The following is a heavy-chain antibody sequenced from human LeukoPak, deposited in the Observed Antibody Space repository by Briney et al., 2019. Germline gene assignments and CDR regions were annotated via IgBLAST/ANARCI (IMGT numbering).Heavy chain of an antibody. CDR2: INPSGGST. CDR1: GYTFGTHW. CDR3: AREFKVVGGDTSYGAFNI. Sequence: ASVKVSCKASGYTFGTHWMHWVRQAPGQGLEWMGIINPSGGSTSYAQKFQGRVTVTRDTSTSTVYMELSSLTSEDTAMYYCAREFKVVGGDTSYGAFNIWGQGTMVTVSS. V-gene: IGHV1-46*01. J-gene: IGHJ3*02. D-gene: IGHD1-26*01.